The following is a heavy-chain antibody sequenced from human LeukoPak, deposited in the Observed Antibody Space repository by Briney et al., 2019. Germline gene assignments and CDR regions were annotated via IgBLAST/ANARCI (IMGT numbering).Heavy chain of an antibody. Sequence: SETPSLTCTVSGGSINSYYWSWIRQPPGKGLEWIGYIYDRGSTSYNPSLQSRVTISVDTSKNQFSLKLRSVTAADTAVYYCATIGYCISSRCKYYFDYWGQGALVTVSS. CDR2: IYDRGST. CDR3: ATIGYCISSRCKYYFDY. D-gene: IGHD2-2*01. CDR1: GGSINSYY. V-gene: IGHV4-59*08. J-gene: IGHJ4*02.